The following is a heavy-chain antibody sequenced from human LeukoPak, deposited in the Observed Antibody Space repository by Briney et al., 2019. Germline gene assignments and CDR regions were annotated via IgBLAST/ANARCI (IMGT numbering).Heavy chain of an antibody. D-gene: IGHD6-19*01. Sequence: SETLSLTCAVSGGSISSSNWWSWVRQPPGKGLGWIGEINHSGSTNYNPSLKSRVTISVDTSKNQFSLKLSSVTAADTAVYYCARGGSGWTNWFDPWGQGTLVTVSS. CDR2: INHSGST. CDR1: GGSISSSNW. V-gene: IGHV4-4*02. CDR3: ARGGSGWTNWFDP. J-gene: IGHJ5*02.